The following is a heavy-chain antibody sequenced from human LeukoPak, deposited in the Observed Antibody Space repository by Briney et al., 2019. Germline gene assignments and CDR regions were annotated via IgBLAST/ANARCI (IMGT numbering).Heavy chain of an antibody. CDR2: IYSGGST. Sequence: GGSLRLSCAASGFTVSSNYMSWVRQAPGKGLEWVSVIYSGGSTYYADSVKGRFTISRDNSKNTLYLQMNSLRAEDTAVYYCARGGRWLPDWVAFDIWGQGTMVTVSS. CDR1: GFTVSSNY. CDR3: ARGGRWLPDWVAFDI. D-gene: IGHD5-24*01. V-gene: IGHV3-66*01. J-gene: IGHJ3*02.